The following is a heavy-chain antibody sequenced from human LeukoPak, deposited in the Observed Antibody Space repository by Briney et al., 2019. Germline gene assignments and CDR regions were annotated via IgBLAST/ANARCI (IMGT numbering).Heavy chain of an antibody. D-gene: IGHD3-9*01. CDR2: IYYSGST. CDR1: GGSISSSGYY. J-gene: IGHJ3*02. V-gene: IGHV4-39*07. CDR3: ARVYYDILTGYPLDAFDI. Sequence: PSETLSLTCTVSGGSISSSGYYWGWIRQPPGKGLEWIGSIYYSGSTYYNPSLKSRVTISVDTSKNQFSLKLSSVTAADTAVYYCARVYYDILTGYPLDAFDIWGQGTMVTVSS.